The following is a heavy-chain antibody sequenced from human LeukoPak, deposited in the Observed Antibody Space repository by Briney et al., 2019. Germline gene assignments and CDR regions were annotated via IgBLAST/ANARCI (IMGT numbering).Heavy chain of an antibody. CDR1: GASISSGSFY. Sequence: PSQTLSLTCTVSGASISSGSFYWSWIRQPAGKGLEWIGRLDSSGSTKYNPSLTSRVTISVDTSKNQFSLKLNSVTAADTAVYYCARNHTHEGYGYYFDYWGQGALITVSS. J-gene: IGHJ4*02. V-gene: IGHV4-61*02. D-gene: IGHD5-18*01. CDR3: ARNHTHEGYGYYFDY. CDR2: LDSSGST.